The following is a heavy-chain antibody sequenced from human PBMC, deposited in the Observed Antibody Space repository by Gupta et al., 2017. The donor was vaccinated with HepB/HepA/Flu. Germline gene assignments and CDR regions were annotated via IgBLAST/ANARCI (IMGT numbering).Heavy chain of an antibody. V-gene: IGHV3-30-3*01. J-gene: IGHJ4*02. CDR2: ITFDGTLQ. CDR1: GFSFRSHA. D-gene: IGHD1-26*01. CDR3: ARDVRVGSTDEYYVDH. Sequence: QEQSLESGGGVVQPGRSLRLSCAASGFSFRSHAMHWVRQAPGKGLEWVAYITFDGTLQKYADSVRGRFTISRDNSHNTLYLHMNSLRLEDTAVYYCARDVRVGSTDEYYVDHWGQGTLVTVSS.